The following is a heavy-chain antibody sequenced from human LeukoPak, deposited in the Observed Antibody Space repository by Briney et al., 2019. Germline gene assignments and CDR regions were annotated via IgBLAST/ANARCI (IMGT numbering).Heavy chain of an antibody. CDR2: INDEGSTT. CDR1: GFSFSIYW. J-gene: IGHJ4*02. V-gene: IGHV3-74*01. CDR3: AGIGGNFYFDF. Sequence: PGGSLRLSCAASGFSFSIYWMHWFRQAPGKGLVWVSRINDEGSTTNYADSVKGRFTISRDNAKNTLYLQMNSLRAEDTAVYYCAGIGGNFYFDFWCQGALVTVSS. D-gene: IGHD1-7*01.